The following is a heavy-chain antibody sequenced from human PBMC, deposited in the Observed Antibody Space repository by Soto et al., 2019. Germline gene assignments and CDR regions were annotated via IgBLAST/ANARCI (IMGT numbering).Heavy chain of an antibody. V-gene: IGHV3-64D*08. J-gene: IGHJ4*02. CDR2: ISSNGGST. Sequence: GGSLRLSCSASGFTFSSYAMHWVRQAPGKGLEYVSAISSNGGSTYYADSVKGRFTISRDNSKNTLYLQMSSLRAEDTAVYYCVKDPRGIAAAGVDYWAREPWSPSPQ. CDR3: VKDPRGIAAAGVDY. D-gene: IGHD6-13*01. CDR1: GFTFSSYA.